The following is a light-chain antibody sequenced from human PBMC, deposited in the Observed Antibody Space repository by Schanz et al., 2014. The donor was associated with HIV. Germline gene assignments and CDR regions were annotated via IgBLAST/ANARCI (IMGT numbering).Light chain of an antibody. Sequence: DIQMTQSPSSLSASVGDSVTISCRASQFIASYLSWYQQNPGEAPKLLIYGASSLQSGVPSRFSGSGSATDFTLTVSSLQPEDFTTYFCQQSYSAPYTFGQGTRLEIK. V-gene: IGKV1-39*01. CDR1: QFIASY. CDR3: QQSYSAPYT. CDR2: GAS. J-gene: IGKJ2*01.